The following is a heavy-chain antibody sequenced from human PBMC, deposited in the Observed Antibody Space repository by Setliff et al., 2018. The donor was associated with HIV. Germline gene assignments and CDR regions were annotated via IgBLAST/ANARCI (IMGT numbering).Heavy chain of an antibody. Sequence: SETLSLTCAVYGGSFSGYYWSWSRQHPGKGLEWIGNIYYSGSTYYNPSLTSRATISVDTSKNHFSLKLSSVTAADTAVYYCARLSDDRYYYDSSGYRGFDIWGQGTMVTVSS. J-gene: IGHJ3*02. D-gene: IGHD3-22*01. CDR3: ARLSDDRYYYDSSGYRGFDI. CDR1: GGSFSGYY. CDR2: IYYSGST. V-gene: IGHV4-34*01.